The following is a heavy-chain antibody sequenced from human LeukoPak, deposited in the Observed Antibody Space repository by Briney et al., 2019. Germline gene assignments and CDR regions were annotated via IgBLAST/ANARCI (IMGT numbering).Heavy chain of an antibody. D-gene: IGHD5-12*01. V-gene: IGHV3-7*01. J-gene: IGHJ4*02. CDR1: GFTFSNYW. CDR3: VRDGGVSGYDLLDY. CDR2: INQDGSEE. Sequence: PGGSLRLSCAASGFTFSNYWMTWVRQAPGKGREWVAHINQDGSEEHYMDSAKARFTISRDNAKNSLSLQMNSLRAEDTAVYYCVRDGGVSGYDLLDYWGQGTLVTVSP.